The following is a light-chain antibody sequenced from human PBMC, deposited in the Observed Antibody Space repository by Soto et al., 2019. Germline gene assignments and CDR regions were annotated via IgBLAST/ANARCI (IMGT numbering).Light chain of an antibody. CDR2: LSSDGRH. Sequence: QAVVTQSPSASASLGASVNLTCTLSSGHNNYAIAWHQQQPEKGPRYLMKLSSDGRHTKGDGIPDRFSGSSSGAERYLTISRLQSEDEADYYCQTRGTDNHVVFGGGTKLTVL. CDR1: SGHNNYA. J-gene: IGLJ2*01. CDR3: QTRGTDNHVV. V-gene: IGLV4-69*01.